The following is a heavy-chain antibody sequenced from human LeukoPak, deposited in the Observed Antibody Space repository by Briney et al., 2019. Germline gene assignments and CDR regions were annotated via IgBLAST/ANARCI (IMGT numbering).Heavy chain of an antibody. CDR2: INPNSGGT. J-gene: IGHJ4*02. Sequence: ASVKVSCKASGYTFTGYYMHWVRQAPGQGLEWMGWINPNSGGTNYAQKFQGRATMTRDTSISTAYMELSRLRSDGTAVYYCARVRGQLERLGGRKYYFDYWGQGTLVTVSS. D-gene: IGHD1-1*01. CDR3: ARVRGQLERLGGRKYYFDY. V-gene: IGHV1-2*02. CDR1: GYTFTGYY.